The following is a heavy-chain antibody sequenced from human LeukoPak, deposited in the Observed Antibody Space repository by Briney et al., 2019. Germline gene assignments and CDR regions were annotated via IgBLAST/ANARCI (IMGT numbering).Heavy chain of an antibody. J-gene: IGHJ4*02. CDR3: AKRGVVIRVILVGFHKEAQYFDS. CDR1: GITLSNYG. CDR2: ISDSGGRT. D-gene: IGHD3-22*01. Sequence: GSLRLSCAVSGITLSNYGMSWVRQTPGKGLEWVAGISDSGGRTNYANPVKGRFTIPRDNPKNTLYLQMNGLRAEDTAVYFCAKRGVVIRVILVGFHKEAQYFDSWGQGALVTVSS. V-gene: IGHV3-23*01.